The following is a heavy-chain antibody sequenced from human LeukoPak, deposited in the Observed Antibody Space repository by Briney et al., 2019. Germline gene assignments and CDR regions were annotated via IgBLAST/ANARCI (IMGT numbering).Heavy chain of an antibody. D-gene: IGHD2-15*01. Sequence: SVKVSCKASGFTLTSSAVQWVRQARGQRLEWIGWIVVGSGNTNYAQKFQERVTITRDMSTSTAYMELSSLRSEDTAVYYCARVPVVVVAATPGYYYMDVWGKGTTVTVSS. CDR2: IVVGSGNT. J-gene: IGHJ6*03. V-gene: IGHV1-58*01. CDR1: GFTLTSSA. CDR3: ARVPVVVVAATPGYYYMDV.